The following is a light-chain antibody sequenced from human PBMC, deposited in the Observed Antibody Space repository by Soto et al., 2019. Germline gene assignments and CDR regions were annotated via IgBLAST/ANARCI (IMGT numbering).Light chain of an antibody. CDR3: ISFTTRATYV. CDR1: SSDVGNYDY. J-gene: IGLJ1*01. V-gene: IGLV2-14*01. CDR2: DVS. Sequence: SVLTQPASVSGSPGQSITISCTGTSSDVGNYDYVSWYQQHPGKVPKLMIYDVSNRPSGVSNRFSGSKSGNTASLTISGLQAEDEADYYCISFTTRATYVFGTGPKVTVL.